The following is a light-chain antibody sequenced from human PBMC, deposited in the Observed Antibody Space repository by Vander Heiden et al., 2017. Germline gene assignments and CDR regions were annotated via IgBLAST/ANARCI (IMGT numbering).Light chain of an antibody. CDR3: QRDGSSPLT. Sequence: EIVLTQSPGTLSLSPGERATLSCRASQSVSSSYLAWYQQKPGQAPRLLIYGASSRATGIPDRFSGSASGTDFTLTISRLDPEDFAVYYCQRDGSSPLTFGAGTKVEIK. J-gene: IGKJ4*01. CDR1: QSVSSSY. V-gene: IGKV3-20*01. CDR2: GAS.